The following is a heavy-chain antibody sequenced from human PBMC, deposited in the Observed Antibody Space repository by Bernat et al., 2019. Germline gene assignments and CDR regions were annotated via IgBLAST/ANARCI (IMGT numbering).Heavy chain of an antibody. V-gene: IGHV1-69*04. Sequence: QVQLVQSGAEVKKPGSSVKVSCKASGGTFSSYAISWVRQAPGQGLEWMGRIIPILGIANYAQKFQGRVTITADKSTSTAYMELSSLRSEDTAVYYCARATSFSSSSTGDAFDIWGQGTMVTVSS. J-gene: IGHJ3*02. D-gene: IGHD2-2*01. CDR1: GGTFSSYA. CDR3: ARATSFSSSSTGDAFDI. CDR2: IIPILGIA.